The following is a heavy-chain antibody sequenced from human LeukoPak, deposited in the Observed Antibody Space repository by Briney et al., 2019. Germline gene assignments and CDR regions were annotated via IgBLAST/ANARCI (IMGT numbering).Heavy chain of an antibody. CDR1: GFTFSSYA. CDR2: ISSNGGST. J-gene: IGHJ3*02. D-gene: IGHD6-13*01. CDR3: AKDPYESSSSYDAFDI. V-gene: IGHV3-64*01. Sequence: PGGSLRLSCAASGFTFSSYAMHWVRQAPGKGLEYVSAISSNGGSTYYANSVKGRFTISRDNSKNTLYLQMGSLRAEVMAVYYCAKDPYESSSSYDAFDIWGQGTMVTVSS.